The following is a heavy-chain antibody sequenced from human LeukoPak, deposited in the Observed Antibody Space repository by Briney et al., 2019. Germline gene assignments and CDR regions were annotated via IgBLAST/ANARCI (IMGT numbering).Heavy chain of an antibody. CDR1: GGSFSGYY. V-gene: IGHV4-34*01. CDR3: AREGSDWFDP. Sequence: TSETLSLTCAVYGGSFSGYYWSWIRQPPGKGLEWIGEINHSGSTYYNPSLKSRVTISVDTSKNQFSLKLSSVTAADTAVYYCAREGSDWFDPWGQGTLVTVSS. CDR2: INHSGST. D-gene: IGHD2-15*01. J-gene: IGHJ5*02.